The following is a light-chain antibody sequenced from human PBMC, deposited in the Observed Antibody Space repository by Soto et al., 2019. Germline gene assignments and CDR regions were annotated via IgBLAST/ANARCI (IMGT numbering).Light chain of an antibody. V-gene: IGKV1-9*01. CDR3: QQLNSYPR. CDR2: AAS. CDR1: QGISSY. J-gene: IGKJ3*01. Sequence: DIQLTQSPSFLSASVGDRVTITCRANQGISSYLAWYQQKPGKAPKLLIYAASTLQSGVPSRFSGSGSGTEFTLTISSLQPEDFATYYCQQLNSYPRFGPGTKVDIK.